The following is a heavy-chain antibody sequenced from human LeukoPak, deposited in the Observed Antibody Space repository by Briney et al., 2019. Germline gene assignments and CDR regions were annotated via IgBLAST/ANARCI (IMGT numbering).Heavy chain of an antibody. D-gene: IGHD3-3*01. CDR2: ISGSGGST. Sequence: GGSLRPSCAASGFTFSSYAMSWVRQAPGKGLEWVSAISGSGGSTYYADSVKGRFTISRDNSKNTLYLQMNSLRAEDTAVYYCAKDRFGVVMTFDYWGQGTLVTVSS. CDR3: AKDRFGVVMTFDY. CDR1: GFTFSSYA. J-gene: IGHJ4*02. V-gene: IGHV3-23*01.